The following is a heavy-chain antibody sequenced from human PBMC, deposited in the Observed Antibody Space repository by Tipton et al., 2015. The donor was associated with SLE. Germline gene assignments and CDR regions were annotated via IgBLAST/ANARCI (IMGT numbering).Heavy chain of an antibody. CDR2: IYYRGSP. CDR3: VRDRGVRGDRFDY. CDR1: GGSIGSSSYY. D-gene: IGHD3-10*01. V-gene: IGHV4-39*07. J-gene: IGHJ4*02. Sequence: TLSLTCTVSGGSIGSSSYYWGWIRQPPGKGLEWIGSIYYRGSPYYNPSLRSRVTISVDTSKNQFSLKLSSVTAADTAVYYCVRDRGVRGDRFDYWGQGTLVTVSS.